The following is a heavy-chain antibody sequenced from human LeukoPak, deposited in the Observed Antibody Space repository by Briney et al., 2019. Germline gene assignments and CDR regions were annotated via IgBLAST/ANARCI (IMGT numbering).Heavy chain of an antibody. V-gene: IGHV3-30*02. CDR2: IRYDGSNK. Sequence: PGGSLRLSCAASGFTFSSYGMHWVRQAPGKGLGWVAFIRYDGSNKYYADSVKGRFTISRDNPKNTLYLQMNSLRAEDTAVYYCAKDQFVVVPATDAFDIWGQGTMVTVSS. J-gene: IGHJ3*02. D-gene: IGHD2-2*01. CDR1: GFTFSSYG. CDR3: AKDQFVVVPATDAFDI.